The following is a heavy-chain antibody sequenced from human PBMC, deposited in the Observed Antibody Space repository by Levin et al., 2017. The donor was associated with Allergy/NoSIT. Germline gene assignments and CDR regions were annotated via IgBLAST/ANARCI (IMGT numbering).Heavy chain of an antibody. Sequence: ASVKVSCKASGGTFDTSGINWVRQAPGQGLEWMGRIIPILGIVNYAQKFQGRVTINADKSTSTAYMEVSSLRSEDTAFYYCATSPGTTVTWNWFDYWGQGTLVTVSS. D-gene: IGHD4-17*01. J-gene: IGHJ5*01. CDR2: IIPILGIV. CDR3: ATSPGTTVTWNWFDY. V-gene: IGHV1-69*04. CDR1: GGTFDTSG.